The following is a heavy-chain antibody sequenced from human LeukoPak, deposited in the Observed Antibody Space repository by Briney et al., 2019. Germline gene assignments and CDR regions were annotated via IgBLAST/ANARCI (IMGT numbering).Heavy chain of an antibody. V-gene: IGHV3-23*01. Sequence: PGGSLRLSCAASGFTFSSYWMHWVRQAPGKGLEWVSAISGSGGSTYYADSVKGRFTISRDNSKNTLYLQMNSLRAEDTAVYHCAKGLSPGEEWLLCYFDYWGQGTLVTVSS. J-gene: IGHJ4*02. CDR2: ISGSGGST. D-gene: IGHD3-3*01. CDR1: GFTFSSYW. CDR3: AKGLSPGEEWLLCYFDY.